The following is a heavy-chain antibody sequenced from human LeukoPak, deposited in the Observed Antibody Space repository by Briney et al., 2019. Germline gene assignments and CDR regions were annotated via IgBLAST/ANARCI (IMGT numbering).Heavy chain of an antibody. J-gene: IGHJ4*02. V-gene: IGHV4-59*12. CDR1: GGSISSYY. CDR2: IYSNGIT. CDR3: ARDKSRYFDWLQFDY. D-gene: IGHD3-9*01. Sequence: SETLSLTCTGSGGSISSYYWSWIRQPLGKGPEWIGYIYSNGITNYNPSLKSRVTISVDTSKNQFSLKLSSVTAADTAVYYCARDKSRYFDWLQFDYWGQGTLVTVSS.